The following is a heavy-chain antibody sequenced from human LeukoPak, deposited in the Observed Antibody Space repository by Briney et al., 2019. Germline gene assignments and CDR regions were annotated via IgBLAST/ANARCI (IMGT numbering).Heavy chain of an antibody. CDR2: ISSSGSTI. Sequence: PGGSLRLFCAASGFTFSDYYMSWIRQAPGKGLEWASYISSSGSTIYYADSVKGRFTISRDNAKNSLYLQMNSLRAEDTAVYYCAGLYYYYGMDVWGQGTTVTVSS. CDR1: GFTFSDYY. J-gene: IGHJ6*02. CDR3: AGLYYYYGMDV. V-gene: IGHV3-11*01.